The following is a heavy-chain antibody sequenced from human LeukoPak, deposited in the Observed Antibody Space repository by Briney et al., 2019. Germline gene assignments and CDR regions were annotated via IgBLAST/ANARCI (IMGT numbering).Heavy chain of an antibody. CDR1: GGSISNSSYS. CDR2: IYYSGST. V-gene: IGHV4-39*01. D-gene: IGHD6-19*01. Sequence: SETLSLTCTVSGGSISNSSYSWGWIRQPPGKGLEWIGSIYYSGSTYYNPSLKSRVTISVDTSKNQFSLKLSSVTAADTAVYYCARQIAVEGDWFDPWGQGTLVTVSS. J-gene: IGHJ5*02. CDR3: ARQIAVEGDWFDP.